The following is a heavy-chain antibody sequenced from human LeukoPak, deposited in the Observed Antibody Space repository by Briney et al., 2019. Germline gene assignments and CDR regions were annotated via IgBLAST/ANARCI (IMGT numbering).Heavy chain of an antibody. Sequence: ASVKVSCKASGYTFTNYNMHWVRQAPGQGLEWMGIIKASAGSTNYAQKFQVRVTMTRDTSTSTVYMELSSLRSGDTAVYYCAREFSSGYFFFDYWGQGTLVTVSS. CDR3: AREFSSGYFFFDY. CDR1: GYTFTNYN. D-gene: IGHD6-19*01. V-gene: IGHV1-46*01. CDR2: IKASAGST. J-gene: IGHJ4*02.